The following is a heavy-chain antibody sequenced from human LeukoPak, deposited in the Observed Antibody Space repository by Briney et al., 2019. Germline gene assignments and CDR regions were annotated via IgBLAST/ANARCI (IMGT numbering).Heavy chain of an antibody. V-gene: IGHV3-30-3*01. CDR3: ARDRSSGHPTNWFDP. CDR1: GFTFSSYA. Sequence: GGSLRLSCAASGFTFSSYAMQWVRQAPGKGLEWVAVISYDGSNKYYADSVKGRFTISRDNSKNTLYLQMNSLRAEDTAVYYCARDRSSGHPTNWFDPWGQGTLVTVSS. J-gene: IGHJ5*02. D-gene: IGHD6-19*01. CDR2: ISYDGSNK.